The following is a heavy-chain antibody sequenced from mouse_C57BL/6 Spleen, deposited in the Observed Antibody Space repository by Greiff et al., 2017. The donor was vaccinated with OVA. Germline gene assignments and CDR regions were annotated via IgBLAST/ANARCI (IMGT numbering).Heavy chain of an antibody. CDR1: GYTFTSYW. CDR3: ARQDWDPLAY. D-gene: IGHD4-1*01. V-gene: IGHV1-64*01. CDR2: IHPNSGST. Sequence: QVQLQQPGAELVKPGASVKLSCKASGYTFTSYWMHWVKQRPGQGLEWIGMIHPNSGSTNYNEKFKSKATLTVDKTSSTAYMQLSSLTSEDSAVYYCARQDWDPLAYWGQGTLVTVSA. J-gene: IGHJ3*01.